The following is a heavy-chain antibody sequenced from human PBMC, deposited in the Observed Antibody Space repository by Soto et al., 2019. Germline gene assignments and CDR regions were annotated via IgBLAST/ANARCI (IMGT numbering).Heavy chain of an antibody. J-gene: IGHJ4*02. Sequence: QVHLVQSGPEVNKPGSSVNVSCKASGGTFNSYAISWVRQAPGQGLEWMGGVIPIFHTPFYAQKFQDRLTITAADSTTTAYMELTSLTSEDTAIYYCAGGPGIGFVYWGQGTVVTVSS. CDR3: AGGPGIGFVY. CDR2: VIPIFHTP. V-gene: IGHV1-69*01. CDR1: GGTFNSYA.